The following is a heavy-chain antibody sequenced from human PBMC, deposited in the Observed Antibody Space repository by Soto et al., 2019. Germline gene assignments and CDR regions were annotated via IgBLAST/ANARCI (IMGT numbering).Heavy chain of an antibody. CDR3: ARGSSGWYLGSYYYYYMDV. Sequence: EVQLVESGGGLVQPGGSLRLSCAASGFTFSSYSMNWFRQAPGKGLEWVSYITSSSSTIYYADSVKGRFTISRDNAKNSLYLQMNSLRAEDTAVYYCARGSSGWYLGSYYYYYMDVWGKGTTVTVSS. CDR2: ITSSSSTI. J-gene: IGHJ6*03. D-gene: IGHD6-19*01. CDR1: GFTFSSYS. V-gene: IGHV3-48*01.